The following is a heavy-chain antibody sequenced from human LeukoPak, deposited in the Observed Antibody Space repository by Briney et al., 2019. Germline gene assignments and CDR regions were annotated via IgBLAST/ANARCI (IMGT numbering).Heavy chain of an antibody. CDR1: GFTFSSYW. CDR3: AKDGPDDFWTGYDY. V-gene: IGHV3-74*01. D-gene: IGHD3-3*01. J-gene: IGHJ4*02. Sequence: GGSLRLSCAASGFTFSSYWMHWVRQAPGKGLVWVSRINSDGSSTSYADSVKGRFTISRDNSKNTLYLQMNSLRAEDTAVYYCAKDGPDDFWTGYDYWGQGTLVTVSS. CDR2: INSDGSST.